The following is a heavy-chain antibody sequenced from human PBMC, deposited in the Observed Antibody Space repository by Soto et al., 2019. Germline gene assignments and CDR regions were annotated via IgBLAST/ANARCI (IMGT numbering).Heavy chain of an antibody. CDR2: INPSGGST. CDR1: GYTFTSYY. V-gene: IGHV1-46*03. D-gene: IGHD3-16*02. Sequence: QVQLVQSGAEVKKPGASVKVSCKASGYTFTSYYMHWVRQAPGQGLEWMGIINPSGGSTSYAQKFQGRVTMTRDTSTSTVYMELSSLRSEDTAVYYCARDRPPVDDYIWGSYRYTGGWFDPWGQGTLVTVSS. CDR3: ARDRPPVDDYIWGSYRYTGGWFDP. J-gene: IGHJ5*02.